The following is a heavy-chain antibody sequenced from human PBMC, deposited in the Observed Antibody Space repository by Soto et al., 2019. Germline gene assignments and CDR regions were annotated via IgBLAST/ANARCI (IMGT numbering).Heavy chain of an antibody. J-gene: IGHJ4*02. CDR1: GGTFSSYA. V-gene: IGHV1-69*13. CDR3: ARPSYKNRDGYELDY. D-gene: IGHD5-12*01. Sequence: ASVKVSCKASGGTFSSYAISWVRQAPGQGLEWMGGIIPIFGTANYAQKFQGRVTITADESTSTAYMELSSLRSEDTAVYYCARPSYKNRDGYELDYWGQGTLVTVSS. CDR2: IIPIFGTA.